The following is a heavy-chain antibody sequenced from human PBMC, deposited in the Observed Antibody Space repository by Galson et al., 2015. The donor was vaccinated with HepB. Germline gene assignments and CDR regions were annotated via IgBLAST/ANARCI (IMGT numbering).Heavy chain of an antibody. CDR2: IKSKTDGGTT. J-gene: IGHJ3*02. V-gene: IGHV3-15*01. Sequence: SLRLSCAASGFTFSNAWMSWVRQAPGKGLEWVGRIKSKTDGGTTDYAAPVKGRFTISRDDSKNTLYLQMNSLKTEDTAVYYCTTGKIVVVPGAFDIWGQGTMVTVAS. CDR3: TTGKIVVVPGAFDI. D-gene: IGHD3-22*01. CDR1: GFTFSNAW.